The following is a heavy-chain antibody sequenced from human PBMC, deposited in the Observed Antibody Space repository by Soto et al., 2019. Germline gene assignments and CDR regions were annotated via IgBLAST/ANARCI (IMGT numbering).Heavy chain of an antibody. D-gene: IGHD3-10*01. CDR2: ISGSGGST. Sequence: GGSLRLSCAASGFTFSSYAMSWVRQAPGKGLEWVSAISGSGGSTYYADSVKGRFTISRDNSKNKLYRQMNSLRAEDTAVYYCAREAALVGSGSYYNYYYYGMDVWGQGTTVTVSS. CDR3: AREAALVGSGSYYNYYYYGMDV. CDR1: GFTFSSYA. V-gene: IGHV3-23*01. J-gene: IGHJ6*02.